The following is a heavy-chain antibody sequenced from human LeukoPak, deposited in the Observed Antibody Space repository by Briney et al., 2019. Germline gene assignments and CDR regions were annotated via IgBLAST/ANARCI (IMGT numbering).Heavy chain of an antibody. Sequence: GRSLSLSCAASGFTFSSYCTHWVRQAPGKGLVWVSRINSDGSSTSYADSAKVRSTISRDNPKNTLYLQMNRLRPEDTAGYYCARGWIGSRGEAIAVAESRVRVAGDYYYGMDVWGQGTTVTVSS. V-gene: IGHV3-74*01. D-gene: IGHD6-19*01. CDR2: INSDGSST. CDR1: GFTFSSYC. J-gene: IGHJ6*02. CDR3: ARGWIGSRGEAIAVAESRVRVAGDYYYGMDV.